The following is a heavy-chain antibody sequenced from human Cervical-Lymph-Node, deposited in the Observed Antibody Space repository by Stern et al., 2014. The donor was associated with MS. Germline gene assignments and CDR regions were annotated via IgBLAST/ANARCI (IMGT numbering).Heavy chain of an antibody. V-gene: IGHV3-7*01. CDR1: GFTFSSYW. D-gene: IGHD3-3*01. J-gene: IGHJ6*02. CDR2: IKQDGSEK. CDR3: ARQDYFWSGYYYYGMDV. Sequence: EVQLVQSGGGLVQPGGSLRLSCAASGFTFSSYWMSWVRQAPGKGLEWVANIKQDGSEKYYVDSVKGRFTISRDNAKNSLYLHMNSMRAEDTAVYYCARQDYFWSGYYYYGMDVWGQGTTVTVSS.